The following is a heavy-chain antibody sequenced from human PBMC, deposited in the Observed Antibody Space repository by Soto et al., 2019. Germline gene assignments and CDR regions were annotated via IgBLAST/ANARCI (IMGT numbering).Heavy chain of an antibody. V-gene: IGHV4-4*07. CDR2: IFGAGDP. CDR1: GGSITNYY. Sequence: QVQLHESGPGRLKPSETLSLTCTVSGGSITNYYWSWVRQPAGRGLEYIGRIFGAGDPYYNPSLEGRVTMSVGTPTSQFSLKLSSVTAADTAGYYCARDHYSYDTTGRNLFDYWGQGILVTVSS. D-gene: IGHD2-8*01. J-gene: IGHJ4*02. CDR3: ARDHYSYDTTGRNLFDY.